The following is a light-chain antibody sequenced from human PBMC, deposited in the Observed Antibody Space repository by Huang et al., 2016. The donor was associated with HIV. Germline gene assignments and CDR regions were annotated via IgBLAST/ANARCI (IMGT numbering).Light chain of an antibody. Sequence: DIQMTQTPFFVSASVGDRVNIPCRASQGVTSWLAWYQQRPGEAPNLLIYGASSLQSGVPSRFSGTGSATDFTLTINNLQPEDLATYYCQQTKTSPYTFGQGTRLEI. J-gene: IGKJ2*01. V-gene: IGKV1-12*01. CDR3: QQTKTSPYT. CDR1: QGVTSW. CDR2: GAS.